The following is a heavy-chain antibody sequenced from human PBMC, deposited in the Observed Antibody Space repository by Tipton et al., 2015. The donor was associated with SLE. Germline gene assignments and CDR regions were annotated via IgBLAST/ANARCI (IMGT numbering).Heavy chain of an antibody. V-gene: IGHV4-61*01. J-gene: IGHJ5*02. CDR1: GGSISSGSYY. CDR2: IYYSGST. Sequence: PGLVKPSETLSLTCTVSGGSISSGSYYWSWIRQPPGKGLEWIGYIYYSGSTYYNPSLKSRVTISVDTSKNQFSLKLSSVTAADTAVYYCARDTPYYYDSSGYYPRFDPWGQGTLVTVSS. CDR3: ARDTPYYYDSSGYYPRFDP. D-gene: IGHD3-22*01.